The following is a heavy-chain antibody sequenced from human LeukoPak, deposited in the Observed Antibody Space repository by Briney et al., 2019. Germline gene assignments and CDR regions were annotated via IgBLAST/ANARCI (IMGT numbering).Heavy chain of an antibody. J-gene: IGHJ3*02. CDR2: IWYDGSNK. CDR1: GFTFSSYG. D-gene: IGHD2-2*01. CDR3: AREYCSSTSCLNPQNAFDT. Sequence: GRSLRLSCAASGFTFSSYGMHWVRQAPGKGLEWVAVIWYDGSNKYYADSVKGRFTISRDNSKNTLYLQMNSLRAEDTAVYYCAREYCSSTSCLNPQNAFDTWGQGTMVTVSS. V-gene: IGHV3-33*01.